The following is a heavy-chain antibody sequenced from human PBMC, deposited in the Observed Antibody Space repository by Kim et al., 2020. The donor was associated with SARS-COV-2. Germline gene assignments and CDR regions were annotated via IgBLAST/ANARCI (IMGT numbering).Heavy chain of an antibody. Sequence: GGSLRLSCAASGFTFSSYAMHWVRQAPGKGLEWVAVISYDGSNKYYADSVKGRFTISRDNSKNTLYLQMNSLRAEDTAVYYCARDYDFWSGTNFDYWGQGTLVTVSS. V-gene: IGHV3-30-3*01. J-gene: IGHJ4*02. CDR3: ARDYDFWSGTNFDY. D-gene: IGHD3-3*01. CDR1: GFTFSSYA. CDR2: ISYDGSNK.